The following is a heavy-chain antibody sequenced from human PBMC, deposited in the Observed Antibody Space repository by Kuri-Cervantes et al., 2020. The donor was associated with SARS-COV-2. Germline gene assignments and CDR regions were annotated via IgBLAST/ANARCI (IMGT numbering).Heavy chain of an antibody. Sequence: GESLKIFGAASGFTVSSNYMSWVRQAPGKGLEWVSIIYGGGSTYYADSVKGRFTISRDNSKNTLYLQMNSLRAEDTAVYYCARGYEARYSSSWYLDYWGQGTLVTVSS. D-gene: IGHD6-13*01. CDR2: IYGGGST. V-gene: IGHV3-53*01. J-gene: IGHJ4*02. CDR3: ARGYEARYSSSWYLDY. CDR1: GFTVSSNY.